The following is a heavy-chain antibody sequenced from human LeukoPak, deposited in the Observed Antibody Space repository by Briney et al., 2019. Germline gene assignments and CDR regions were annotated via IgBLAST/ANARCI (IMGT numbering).Heavy chain of an antibody. D-gene: IGHD6-13*01. V-gene: IGHV3-23*01. Sequence: GGTLTLSCAGSGFTFRFYAMTWLRQAPGKGLEGLSGISGGASVSRHADSVKGRFNISRDNSKNTLYLQLTSLRVDDTAIYYCAKAYSSSLYGDAFHIWGQGTMVTVSP. CDR3: AKAYSSSLYGDAFHI. CDR2: ISGGASVS. CDR1: GFTFRFYA. J-gene: IGHJ3*02.